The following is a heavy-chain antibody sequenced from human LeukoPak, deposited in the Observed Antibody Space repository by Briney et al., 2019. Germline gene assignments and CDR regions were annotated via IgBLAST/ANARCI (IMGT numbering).Heavy chain of an antibody. D-gene: IGHD3-22*01. CDR2: TYYRSKWYN. V-gene: IGHV6-1*01. CDR1: GDSVSSNIAA. J-gene: IGHJ4*02. Sequence: SQTLSLTCAISGDSVSSNIAAWNWIRQSPSRGLEWLGRTYYRSKWYNDYAVSVKSRITINPDTSKNQFSLQLNSVTPEDTAVYYCARDQRGYYDSSGYYYAIFDYWGQGTLVTVSS. CDR3: ARDQRGYYDSSGYYYAIFDY.